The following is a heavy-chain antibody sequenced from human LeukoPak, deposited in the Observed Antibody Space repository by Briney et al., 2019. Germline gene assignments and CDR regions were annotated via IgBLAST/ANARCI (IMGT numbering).Heavy chain of an antibody. CDR1: VFTFRSYA. D-gene: IGHD6-13*01. Sequence: GGALRLSCAASVFTFRSYAMSWVRQAPGKGLEWVSAISGSGGSTYNTDPLKGRVTISRDNFKKTLYLQMNSPRAQDTPVYYSANDSPPCAKQNGQQLVTENYWGQRTLVTVSS. J-gene: IGHJ4*02. CDR2: ISGSGGST. V-gene: IGHV3-23*01. CDR3: ANDSPPCAKQNGQQLVTENY.